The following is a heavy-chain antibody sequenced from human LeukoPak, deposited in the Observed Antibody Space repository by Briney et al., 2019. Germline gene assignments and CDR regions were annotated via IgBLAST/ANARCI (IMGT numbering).Heavy chain of an antibody. CDR1: GFTFSSYG. CDR3: AIRKSGNAIDY. D-gene: IGHD5-12*01. CDR2: IYSGGST. J-gene: IGHJ4*02. Sequence: PGGSLRLSCAASGFTFSSYGMSWVRQAPGKGLEWVAVIYSGGSTNYADSVKGRFTISRDNSKNTLYLLTNSLRAEDTAVYYCAIRKSGNAIDYWGQGTLVTVSS. V-gene: IGHV3-66*01.